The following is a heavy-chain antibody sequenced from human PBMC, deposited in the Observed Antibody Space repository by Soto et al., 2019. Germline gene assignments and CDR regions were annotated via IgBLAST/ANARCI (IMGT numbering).Heavy chain of an antibody. Sequence: SETLSLTCTVSGGSISSYYWTWIRQPPGKGLEWIASFYYTGIAGYNPSLKSRITGSVASSRTQFSLRLRSVTAADSAVYYCARAILRGPREYYFGMDVGGQGAPVTVSS. V-gene: IGHV4-59*01. CDR1: GGSISSYY. J-gene: IGHJ6*02. CDR2: FYYTGIA. D-gene: IGHD3-16*01. CDR3: ARAILRGPREYYFGMDV.